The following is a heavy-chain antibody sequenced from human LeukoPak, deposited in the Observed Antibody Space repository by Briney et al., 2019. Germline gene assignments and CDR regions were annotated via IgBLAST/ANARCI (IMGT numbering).Heavy chain of an antibody. V-gene: IGHV3-15*01. Sequence: PGGSLRLSCAVSGLIFRNAWMSWVRQAPGKGLEWVGRIKSKSDGGSTDYAAPVKGRFTISRDDSKNTLYLQMNSLKSEDTAVYYCTTDDWYGSSGYHVGFDSWGQGTLVTVSS. CDR3: TTDDWYGSSGYHVGFDS. D-gene: IGHD3-22*01. J-gene: IGHJ4*02. CDR2: IKSKSDGGST. CDR1: GLIFRNAW.